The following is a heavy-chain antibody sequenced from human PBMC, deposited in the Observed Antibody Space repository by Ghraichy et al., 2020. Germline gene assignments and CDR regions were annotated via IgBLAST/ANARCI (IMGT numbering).Heavy chain of an antibody. CDR2: VSPSGLST. D-gene: IGHD1-26*01. J-gene: IGHJ4*02. Sequence: GGSLRLSCAASGFSFNSYGMNWVRQTPDKGLEWVSAVSPSGLSTYYADSVKGRFTISRDNSNNTLFLQMNTLRLEDTAVYYCAKDWGTYYRFDYWGQGALVTVSS. CDR3: AKDWGTYYRFDY. CDR1: GFSFNSYG. V-gene: IGHV3-23*01.